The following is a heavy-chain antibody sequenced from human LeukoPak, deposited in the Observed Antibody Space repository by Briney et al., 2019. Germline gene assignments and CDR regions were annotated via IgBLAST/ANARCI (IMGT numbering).Heavy chain of an antibody. CDR1: GYTFTSYG. CDR2: ISAYNGNT. V-gene: IGHV1-18*01. D-gene: IGHD5-24*01. J-gene: IGHJ2*01. CDR3: ATNERDGYNYGWYFDL. Sequence: ASVKVSCKASGYTFTSYGISWVRQAPGQGLEWMGWISAYNGNTNYAQKLQGRVTMTTDTSTSTAYMELRSLRSDDTAVYYCATNERDGYNYGWYFDLWSRGTLVTVSS.